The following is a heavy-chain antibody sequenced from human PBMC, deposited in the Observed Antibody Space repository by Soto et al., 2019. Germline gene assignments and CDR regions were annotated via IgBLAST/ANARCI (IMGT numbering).Heavy chain of an antibody. CDR1: AGSIRRRSYY. CDR2: IYYSGST. V-gene: IGHV4-39*01. Sequence: NPSETLSLTYTVSAGSIRRRSYYWGWIRQPPGKGLEWIGSIYYSGSTYYNPSLKSRVTISVDTSKNQYSLKLSSVTAADTAVYYCATTAPLYYYYGMDVWGQGTTVTVSS. J-gene: IGHJ6*02. CDR3: ATTAPLYYYYGMDV.